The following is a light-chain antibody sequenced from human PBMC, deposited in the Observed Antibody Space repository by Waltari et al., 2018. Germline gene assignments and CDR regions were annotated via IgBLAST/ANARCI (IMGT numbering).Light chain of an antibody. CDR1: QSIITY. CDR3: QHYVSLPAT. CDR2: HTS. J-gene: IGKJ1*01. V-gene: IGKV3-20*01. Sequence: EIVLTQSPGTLSLSPGERATLSCRASQSIITYLAWYQKKPGQAPRLLIYHTSIRAAGIPDRFSGSGSGTDFSLFISRLEPEDFAVYYCQHYVSLPATFGQGTKVEIK.